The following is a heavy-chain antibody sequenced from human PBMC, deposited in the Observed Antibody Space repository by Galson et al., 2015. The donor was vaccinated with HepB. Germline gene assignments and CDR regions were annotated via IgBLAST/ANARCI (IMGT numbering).Heavy chain of an antibody. CDR3: ARGGVFYGDYSDY. V-gene: IGHV4-31*03. Sequence: CTVPGGSISSGGYYWSWIRQHPGKGLEWIGYIYYSGSTYYNPSLKSRVTISVDTSKNQFSLKLSSVTAADTAVYYCARGGVFYGDYSDYWGQGTLVTVSS. CDR2: IYYSGST. D-gene: IGHD4-17*01. J-gene: IGHJ4*02. CDR1: GGSISSGGYY.